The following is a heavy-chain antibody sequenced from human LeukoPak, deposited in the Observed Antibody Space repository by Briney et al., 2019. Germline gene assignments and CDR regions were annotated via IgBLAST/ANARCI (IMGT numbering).Heavy chain of an antibody. Sequence: SETLSLTCTVSGCSISSGGYYWSWIRQHPGKGLEWIGYIYYSGSTYYNPSLKSRVTISVDTSKNQFSLKLSSVTAADTAVYYCARSGSYGGHFDHWGQGTLVTVSS. CDR1: GCSISSGGYY. CDR3: ARSGSYGGHFDH. CDR2: IYYSGST. D-gene: IGHD1-26*01. V-gene: IGHV4-31*03. J-gene: IGHJ4*02.